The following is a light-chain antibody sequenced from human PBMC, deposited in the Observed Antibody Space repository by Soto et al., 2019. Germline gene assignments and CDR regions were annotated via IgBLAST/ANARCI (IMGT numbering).Light chain of an antibody. CDR3: QQRTDRHQWT. CDR1: QSLRSY. Sequence: EIVLTQSPATLSLSPGERATLSCRASQSLRSYLAWYQKKPGQAPRLLIYEASNRATGIPARFSGSGSGTDLTLTISSLEPEDFAVYYCQQRTDRHQWTFGQGTKVDIK. V-gene: IGKV3-11*01. CDR2: EAS. J-gene: IGKJ1*01.